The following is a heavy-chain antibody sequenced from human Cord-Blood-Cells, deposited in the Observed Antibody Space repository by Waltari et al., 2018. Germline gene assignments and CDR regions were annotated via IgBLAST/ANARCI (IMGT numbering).Heavy chain of an antibody. Sequence: QVQLVQSGAEVQKPGSSVKGSCKASGGTFRSYAISWVRQAPGQGLEWMGGIIPIFGTANYAQKFQGRVTITADESTSTAYMERSSLRSEDTAVYYCARQTGDREFDYWGQGTLVTVSS. D-gene: IGHD7-27*01. J-gene: IGHJ4*02. V-gene: IGHV1-69*01. CDR3: ARQTGDREFDY. CDR2: IIPIFGTA. CDR1: GGTFRSYA.